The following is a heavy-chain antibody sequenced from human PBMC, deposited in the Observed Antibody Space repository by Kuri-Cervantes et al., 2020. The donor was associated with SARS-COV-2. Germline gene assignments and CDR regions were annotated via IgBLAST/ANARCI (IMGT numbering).Heavy chain of an antibody. CDR1: GFTLTYRW. CDR2: IKADGGEM. J-gene: IGHJ2*01. Sequence: GESLKISCEASGFTLTYRWMAWFRQAPGKGLEWVAAIKADGGEMVYVDSAKGRFTISRDNSKNTVNLQMNSLRGEDTALYYCARAGYSTGWFPDWYFDLWGRGTLVTVSS. D-gene: IGHD6-19*01. V-gene: IGHV3-7*03. CDR3: ARAGYSTGWFPDWYFDL.